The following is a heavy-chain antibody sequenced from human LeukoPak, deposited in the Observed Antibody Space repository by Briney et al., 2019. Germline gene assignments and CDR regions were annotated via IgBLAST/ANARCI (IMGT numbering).Heavy chain of an antibody. J-gene: IGHJ6*03. D-gene: IGHD5-12*01. CDR1: GGSIGSYY. CDR3: ATQVRGATIRLVGNYYYYMDV. V-gene: IGHV3-23*01. CDR2: ISGSGGST. Sequence: ETLSLTCDISGGSIGSYYWSWVRQAPGKGLEWVSAISGSGGSTYYADSVKGRFTISRDNSKNTLYPQMNSLRAEDTAVYYCATQVRGATIRLVGNYYYYMDVWGKGTTVTVSS.